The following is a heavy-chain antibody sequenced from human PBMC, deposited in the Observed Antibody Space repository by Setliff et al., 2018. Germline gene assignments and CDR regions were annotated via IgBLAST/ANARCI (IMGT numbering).Heavy chain of an antibody. CDR3: TRGPDGYTYQGAVDI. D-gene: IGHD5-12*01. J-gene: IGHJ3*02. V-gene: IGHV4-34*01. CDR2: INHSGST. CDR1: GGSFSGYY. Sequence: PSETLSLTCAVYGGSFSGYYWSWIRQPPGKGLEWIGEINHSGSTNYNPSLKSRVTISVDTSKNQFSLKLSSVTAADTAVYYCTRGPDGYTYQGAVDIWGQGTMVTVSS.